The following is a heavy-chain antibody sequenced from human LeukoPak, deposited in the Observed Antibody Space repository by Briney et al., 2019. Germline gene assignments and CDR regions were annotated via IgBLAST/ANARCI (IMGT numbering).Heavy chain of an antibody. CDR2: FNPNSGGT. CDR1: GYTFTGSY. Sequence: ASLKDSSMASGYTFTGSYMHCGREAPGQGLEWMGWFNPNSGGTNYAQNLQGRVTMTRDTSINTDYMELSRLRSDDTAVEYCATKVPTMVRGVTGHNWFDPWGQGTLVTVSS. CDR3: ATKVPTMVRGVTGHNWFDP. V-gene: IGHV1-2*02. D-gene: IGHD3-10*01. J-gene: IGHJ5*02.